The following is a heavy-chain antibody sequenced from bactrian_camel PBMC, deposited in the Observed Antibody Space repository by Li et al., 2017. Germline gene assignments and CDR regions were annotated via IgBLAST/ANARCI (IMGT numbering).Heavy chain of an antibody. J-gene: IGHJ4*01. D-gene: IGHD4*01. Sequence: LVESGGVSVKAGGSLTLTCVASGYINSSTCMGWFRRAPGKEREGVASILRGGMMTYYSDSVSGRFVISQDNDKNTVYLQMNSLKPEDTAVYHCAATVYGWRLYGDCAHVLTYWTPGTQVTVS. CDR2: ILRGGMMT. CDR1: GYINSSTC. V-gene: IGHV3S40*01.